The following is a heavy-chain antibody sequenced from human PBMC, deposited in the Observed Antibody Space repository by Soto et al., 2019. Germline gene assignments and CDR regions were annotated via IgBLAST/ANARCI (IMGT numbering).Heavy chain of an antibody. V-gene: IGHV3-30*03. J-gene: IGHJ5*02. Sequence: LRLSCAASGVSFNSYDMHWVRQAPGNGPEWVAIISYDGSNTYYSDSVRGRFTISRDNSKDTLYLQMHSLRSEDTAIYYCARISRYCSGGDCNAWGQGTQVTVSS. D-gene: IGHD2-15*01. CDR3: ARISRYCSGGDCNA. CDR1: GVSFNSYD. CDR2: ISYDGSNT.